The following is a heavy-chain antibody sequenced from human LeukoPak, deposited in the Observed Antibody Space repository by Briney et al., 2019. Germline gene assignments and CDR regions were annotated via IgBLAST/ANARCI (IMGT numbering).Heavy chain of an antibody. V-gene: IGHV3-23*01. D-gene: IGHD6-13*01. J-gene: IGHJ4*02. CDR1: GFTFSSYA. CDR3: AKSDSRSGTYFDY. Sequence: PGGSLRLSCAASGFTFSSYAMSWVRQAPGKGLEWVSGISSSGGNTYYADSVKGRFTISRDNSENTLYLQMNSLSAEDTAVYYCAKSDSRSGTYFDYWGQGTLVTVSS. CDR2: ISSSGGNT.